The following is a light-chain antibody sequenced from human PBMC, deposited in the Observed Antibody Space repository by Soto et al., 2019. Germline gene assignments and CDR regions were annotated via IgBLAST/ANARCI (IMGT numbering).Light chain of an antibody. V-gene: IGKV2-28*01. CDR3: MQSLQSPWT. J-gene: IGKJ1*01. Sequence: DIVMTQSPLSLPVTPGEPASISCRSGQSLLHSNGYNYLDWYLQKPGQSPQLLIYLGSNRASGVPDRFSGSGSGTDFTLKITRVEAEDVGAYYCMQSLQSPWTSVQGTKVDI. CDR2: LGS. CDR1: QSLLHSNGYNY.